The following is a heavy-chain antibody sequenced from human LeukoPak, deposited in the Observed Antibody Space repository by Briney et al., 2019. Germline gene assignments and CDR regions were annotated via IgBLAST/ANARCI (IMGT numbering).Heavy chain of an antibody. Sequence: ASVKVSCKASGYTFTSYDINWVRQATGQGLEWMGWMNPNSGNTGYAQKFQGRVTMTTDTSTSTAYMELRSLRSDDTAVYYCARVVLPGIAAAGTLDYWGQGTLVTVSS. V-gene: IGHV1-8*01. J-gene: IGHJ4*02. CDR1: GYTFTSYD. CDR2: MNPNSGNT. D-gene: IGHD6-13*01. CDR3: ARVVLPGIAAAGTLDY.